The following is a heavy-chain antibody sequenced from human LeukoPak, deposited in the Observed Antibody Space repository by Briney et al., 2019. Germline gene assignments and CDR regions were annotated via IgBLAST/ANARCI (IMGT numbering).Heavy chain of an antibody. D-gene: IGHD3-16*02. J-gene: IGHJ4*02. Sequence: PSETLSLTCAVYGGPFSGYYWGWIRQPPGKGPEWIGEINHSGSTNYNPSLKSRVTISVDTPKNQFSLKLSSVTAADTAVYYCARGRDYVWGSYRSHVPFDYWGQGTLVTVSS. CDR2: INHSGST. CDR1: GGPFSGYY. V-gene: IGHV4-34*01. CDR3: ARGRDYVWGSYRSHVPFDY.